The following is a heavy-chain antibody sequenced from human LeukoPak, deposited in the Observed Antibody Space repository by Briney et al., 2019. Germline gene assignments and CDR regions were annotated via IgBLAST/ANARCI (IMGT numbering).Heavy chain of an antibody. D-gene: IGHD3-10*01. V-gene: IGHV4-61*02. CDR2: IYTSGIT. CDR3: ARGDRGYRDYYGSGLRVNGNWFDP. Sequence: PSETLSLTCTVSGGSISSGSYYWSWIRQPAGKGLEWIGRIYTSGITNYNPSLQSRVTISVDTSKNQFSLKLSSVTAADTAVYYCARGDRGYRDYYGSGLRVNGNWFDPWGQGTLVTVSS. J-gene: IGHJ5*02. CDR1: GGSISSGSYY.